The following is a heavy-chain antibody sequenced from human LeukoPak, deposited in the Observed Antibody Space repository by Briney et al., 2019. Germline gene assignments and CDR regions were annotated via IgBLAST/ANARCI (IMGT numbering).Heavy chain of an antibody. J-gene: IGHJ6*02. Sequence: SVKVSCKASGGTFSSYAISWVRQAPGQGLEWMGGIIPIFGTANYAQKFQGRVTITADESTSTAYMEPSSLRSEDTAVYYCARSLVGCSGGSCYAAGESLPYYYGMDVWGQGTTVTVSS. CDR2: IIPIFGTA. CDR3: ARSLVGCSGGSCYAAGESLPYYYGMDV. CDR1: GGTFSSYA. V-gene: IGHV1-69*13. D-gene: IGHD2-15*01.